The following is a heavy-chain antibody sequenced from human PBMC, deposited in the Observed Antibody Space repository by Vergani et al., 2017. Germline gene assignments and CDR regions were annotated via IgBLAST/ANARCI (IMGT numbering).Heavy chain of an antibody. CDR3: AKQYCSSATCPGGY. Sequence: EVHLLESGGGLVQSGGSLRLSCAASGFTFSNSAVSWVRQAPGRGLAWVSAMSGSGGSTYYADSVKGRFTISRDNSKNTLYLQMHSLRAEDTAVYYCAKQYCSSATCPGGYWGQGTLVTVSS. D-gene: IGHD2-2*01. J-gene: IGHJ4*02. CDR1: GFTFSNSA. CDR2: MSGSGGST. V-gene: IGHV3-23*01.